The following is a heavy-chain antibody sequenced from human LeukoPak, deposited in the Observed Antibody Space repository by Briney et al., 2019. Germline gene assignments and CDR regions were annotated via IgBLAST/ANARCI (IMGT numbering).Heavy chain of an antibody. D-gene: IGHD6-13*01. CDR2: IIPIFGVA. J-gene: IGHJ4*02. V-gene: IGHV1-69*04. CDR3: AREADDGSSPLDY. CDR1: GGTFSSYA. Sequence: SVKVSCKASGGTFSSYAISWVRQAPGQGLEWMGRIIPIFGVANYAQKFQGRVTITADKSTSTAYMELSSLRSEDTAVYYCAREADDGSSPLDYWGQGTLVTVSS.